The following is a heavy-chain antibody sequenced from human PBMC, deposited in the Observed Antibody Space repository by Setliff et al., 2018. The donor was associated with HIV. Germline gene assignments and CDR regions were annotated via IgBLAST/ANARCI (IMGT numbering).Heavy chain of an antibody. D-gene: IGHD2-15*01. Sequence: SETLSLTCTVSGGSISSSSYYWGWIRQPPGKGLEWIGSIYYSGSTYYNPSLKSRVTISVDMSKNQFSLTLSSVTAADTAVYYCAGGPGYCSGGTCYPGGWFDPWGQGTRVTVSS. CDR3: AGGPGYCSGGTCYPGGWFDP. J-gene: IGHJ5*02. V-gene: IGHV4-39*07. CDR2: IYYSGST. CDR1: GGSISSSSYY.